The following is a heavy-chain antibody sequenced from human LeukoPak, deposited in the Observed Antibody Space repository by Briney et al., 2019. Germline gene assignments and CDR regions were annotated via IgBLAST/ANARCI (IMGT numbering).Heavy chain of an antibody. CDR2: IYYSGST. CDR1: GGSISSYY. Sequence: SGTLSLTCTVSGGSISSYYWSWIRQPPGKGLEWIGYIYYSGSTNYNPSLKSRVTISVDTSKNQFSLKLSSVTAADTAVYYCARDGSSSSTSPYYYYGMDVWGQGTTVTVSS. D-gene: IGHD2-2*01. J-gene: IGHJ6*02. CDR3: ARDGSSSSTSPYYYYGMDV. V-gene: IGHV4-59*01.